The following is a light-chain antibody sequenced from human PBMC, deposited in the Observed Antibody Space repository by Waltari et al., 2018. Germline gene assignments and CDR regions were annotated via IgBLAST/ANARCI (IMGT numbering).Light chain of an antibody. Sequence: DIVMTQSPDSLAVSLGERATINCKSSQSVLYSSNNKNYLAWYQQKPGQPPKLLIYWASTRESGVPERFSGSGSGTDFTLTISSLQAEDVAVYYCQQYYTTPPYTFGQGTKLEIK. J-gene: IGKJ2*01. CDR1: QSVLYSSNNKNY. CDR3: QQYYTTPPYT. V-gene: IGKV4-1*01. CDR2: WAS.